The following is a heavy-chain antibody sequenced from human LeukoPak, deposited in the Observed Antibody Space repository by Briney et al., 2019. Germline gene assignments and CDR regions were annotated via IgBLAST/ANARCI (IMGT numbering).Heavy chain of an antibody. Sequence: GGSLRLSCSASGFTFSDYAMDWVRQAPGKGLECAAVISSDAYTGTTEYYAASVKGRFTISRDNSKNTLYLQMNSLRGEDTAVYYCAKAAPLCYFDYWGQGTLVTVSS. V-gene: IGHV3-30-3*01. J-gene: IGHJ4*02. D-gene: IGHD3-16*01. CDR2: ISSDAYTGTTE. CDR1: GFTFSDYA. CDR3: AKAAPLCYFDY.